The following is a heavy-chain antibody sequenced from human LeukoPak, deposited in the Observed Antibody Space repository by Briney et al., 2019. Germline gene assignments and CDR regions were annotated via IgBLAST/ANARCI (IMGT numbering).Heavy chain of an antibody. CDR3: GRTMGTSTSSTLDY. CDR2: IYPGDSDT. V-gene: IGHV5-51*01. CDR1: GYSFTTYW. Sequence: GESLKISCKGSGYSFTTYWIAWVRQMPGKGLEWMGIIYPGDSDTRYSPSFQGQVTISADKSITTAYLQWSSLKASDTAIYYCGRTMGTSTSSTLDYWGQGTLVTVSS. D-gene: IGHD2-2*01. J-gene: IGHJ4*02.